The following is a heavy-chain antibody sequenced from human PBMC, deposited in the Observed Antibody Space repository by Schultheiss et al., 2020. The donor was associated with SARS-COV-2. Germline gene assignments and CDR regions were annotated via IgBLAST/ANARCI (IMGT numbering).Heavy chain of an antibody. V-gene: IGHV3-30*04. CDR3: ARDLTLSYYDSSGPPLVY. J-gene: IGHJ4*02. CDR2: ISYDGSNK. CDR1: GFTFSSYA. Sequence: GGSLRLSCAASGFTFSSYAMHWVRQAPGKGLEWVAVISYDGSNKYYAYSVKGRFTISRDNSKNTLYLQMNSLRAEDTAVYYCARDLTLSYYDSSGPPLVYWGQGTLVTVSS. D-gene: IGHD3-22*01.